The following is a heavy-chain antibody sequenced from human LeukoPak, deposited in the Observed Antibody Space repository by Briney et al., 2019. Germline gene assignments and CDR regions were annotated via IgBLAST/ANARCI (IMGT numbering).Heavy chain of an antibody. J-gene: IGHJ4*02. D-gene: IGHD5-18*01. V-gene: IGHV4-59*01. CDR2: IYYTGAT. Sequence: SETLSLTCTVSGGSISSYYWSWIRLPPGKGLEWIGFIYYTGATYYNPSLKSRVTISLDTSKNQFSLKLSSVTAADAAVYYCARAGYSYGTGYYFDYWGQGALITVSS. CDR3: ARAGYSYGTGYYFDY. CDR1: GGSISSYY.